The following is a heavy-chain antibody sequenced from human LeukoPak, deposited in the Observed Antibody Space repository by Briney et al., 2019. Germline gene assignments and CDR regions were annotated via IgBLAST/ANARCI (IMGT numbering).Heavy chain of an antibody. J-gene: IGHJ6*02. D-gene: IGHD3-10*01. CDR2: IYTSGST. Sequence: PSETLSLTCTVSGGSISSYYWSWIRQPAGKGLEWIGRIYTSGSTNYNPSLKSRVTMSVDTSKNQFSLKLSSVTAADTAVYYCARDPRKLWFGDPYYYYYGMDVWGQGTTVTVSS. V-gene: IGHV4-4*07. CDR1: GGSISSYY. CDR3: ARDPRKLWFGDPYYYYYGMDV.